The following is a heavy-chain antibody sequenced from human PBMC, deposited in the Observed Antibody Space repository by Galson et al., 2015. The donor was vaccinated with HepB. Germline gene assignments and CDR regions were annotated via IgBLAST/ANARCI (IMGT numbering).Heavy chain of an antibody. CDR1: GGSISSGGYY. Sequence: TLSLTCTVSGGSISSGGYYWSWIRQDPGKGLEWLGYVYYSGDTYYNPSLRSRVTISIDTSKNQFSLKLTSVTAADTAVYYCARDSHDYGDYVVGAFDIWGQGTMVTVSS. D-gene: IGHD4-17*01. V-gene: IGHV4-31*03. J-gene: IGHJ3*02. CDR3: ARDSHDYGDYVVGAFDI. CDR2: VYYSGDT.